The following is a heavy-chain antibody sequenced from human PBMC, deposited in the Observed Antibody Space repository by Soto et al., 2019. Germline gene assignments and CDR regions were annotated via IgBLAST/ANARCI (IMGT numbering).Heavy chain of an antibody. V-gene: IGHV1-58*01. CDR3: AADLSDYGDYAYYFDY. Sequence: SVKVSCKASGFTFTSSAVQWVRQARGQRLEWIGWIVVGSGNTNYAQKFQERVTITRDMSTSTAYMELSSLRSEDTAVYYCAADLSDYGDYAYYFDYWGQGTLVTVSS. J-gene: IGHJ4*02. D-gene: IGHD4-17*01. CDR2: IVVGSGNT. CDR1: GFTFTSSA.